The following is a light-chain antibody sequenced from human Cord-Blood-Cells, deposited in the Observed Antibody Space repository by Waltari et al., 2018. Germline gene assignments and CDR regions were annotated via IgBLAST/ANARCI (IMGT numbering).Light chain of an antibody. CDR2: EVS. V-gene: IGLV2-14*01. CDR1: SSDVGGYNY. Sequence: QSALTQPASVSGSPGQSITISCTGTSSDVGGYNYVSWYQQHPGKAPKLMIYEVSNRPAGVSSRFCGSKSGNTASLTISGLQAEDEADYYCSSYTSSSTVVFGGGTKLTVL. J-gene: IGLJ2*01. CDR3: SSYTSSSTVV.